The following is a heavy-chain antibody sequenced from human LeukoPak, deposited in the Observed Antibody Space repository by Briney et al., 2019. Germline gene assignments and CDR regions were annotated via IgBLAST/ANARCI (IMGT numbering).Heavy chain of an antibody. J-gene: IGHJ4*02. CDR3: ARASYDFWSGYPTRFDY. CDR2: INHSGST. D-gene: IGHD3-3*01. CDR1: GGSFSGYY. Sequence: SETLSLTCAVYGGSFSGYYWSWIRQPPGKGLDWIGEINHSGSTNYNPSLKSRVTISVDTSKNQFSLKLSSVTAADTAVYYCARASYDFWSGYPTRFDYWGQGTLVTVSS. V-gene: IGHV4-34*01.